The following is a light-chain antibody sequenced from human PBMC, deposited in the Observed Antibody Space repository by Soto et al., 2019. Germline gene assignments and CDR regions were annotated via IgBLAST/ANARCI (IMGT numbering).Light chain of an antibody. J-gene: IGLJ1*01. CDR1: SSDVGSFNF. V-gene: IGLV2-23*02. CDR3: CSDAGTSTYV. Sequence: QSALTQPASVSGSPGQSITISCTRTSSDVGSFNFVSWYQQHPCKAPKVMIYEVSKRPSGVSDRFSGSKSGNTASLTISGLLAEDEADYYCCSDAGTSTYVFGTGTKLTVL. CDR2: EVS.